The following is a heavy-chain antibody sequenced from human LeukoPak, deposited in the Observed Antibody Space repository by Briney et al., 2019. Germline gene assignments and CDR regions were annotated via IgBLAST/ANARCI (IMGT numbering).Heavy chain of an antibody. V-gene: IGHV3-21*01. CDR1: GFTFSSYS. D-gene: IGHD6-19*01. Sequence: GGSLRLSCAASGFTFSSYSMNWVRQAPGKGLEWVSSISSSSSYIYYADSVKGRFTISRDNAKNSLYLQMNSLRAEDTAVYYCARDSEGIIAVAGKDAFDIWGQGTMVTVSS. J-gene: IGHJ3*02. CDR3: ARDSEGIIAVAGKDAFDI. CDR2: ISSSSSYI.